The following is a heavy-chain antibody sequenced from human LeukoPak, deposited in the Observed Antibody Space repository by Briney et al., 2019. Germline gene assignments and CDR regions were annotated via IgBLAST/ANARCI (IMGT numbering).Heavy chain of an antibody. V-gene: IGHV3-30*18. CDR3: AKLSDYFDY. D-gene: IGHD2/OR15-2a*01. J-gene: IGHJ4*02. CDR1: GFTFSSYG. CDR2: ISYDGSNK. Sequence: GGSLRLSCAASGFTFSSYGMHWVRQAPGKGLEWVAVISYDGSNKYYADSVKGRFTISRDNSKNTLYLQMNSLRAEDTAVYYCAKLSDYFDYWGQGTLVTVSS.